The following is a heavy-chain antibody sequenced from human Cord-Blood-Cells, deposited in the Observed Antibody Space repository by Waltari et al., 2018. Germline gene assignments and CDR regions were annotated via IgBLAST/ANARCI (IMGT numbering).Heavy chain of an antibody. D-gene: IGHD1-1*01. CDR3: ARKTGTTAFDI. V-gene: IGHV4-34*01. CDR2: INHSGST. Sequence: QVQLQQWGAGLLKPSETLSLTCAVYGGSFSGYYWSWIRQPPGKGLEWIGEINHSGSTNDNPSLKGGVTISVDTSKSQFSLKLSSVTAADTAVYYCARKTGTTAFDIWGQGTMVTVSS. CDR1: GGSFSGYY. J-gene: IGHJ3*02.